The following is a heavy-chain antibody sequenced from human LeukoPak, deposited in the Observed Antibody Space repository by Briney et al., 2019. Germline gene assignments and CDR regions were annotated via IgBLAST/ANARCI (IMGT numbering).Heavy chain of an antibody. Sequence: SETLSLTCSVSGGSIESYYWSWIRQPPGKGLEFIGYIAASGTTKHNPSLKSRVTLSMDTSKNQFSLKLRSVTAADTAVYYCASTTETTLNAFDIWGQGTKVTVSS. CDR3: ASTTETTLNAFDI. V-gene: IGHV4-4*08. CDR2: IAASGTT. D-gene: IGHD1-1*01. CDR1: GGSIESYY. J-gene: IGHJ3*02.